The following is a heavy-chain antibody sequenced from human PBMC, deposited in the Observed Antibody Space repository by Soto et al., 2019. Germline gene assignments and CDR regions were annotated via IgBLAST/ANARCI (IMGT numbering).Heavy chain of an antibody. CDR2: INEDGSEK. CDR3: ARDLFDY. V-gene: IGHV3-7*01. J-gene: IGHJ4*02. Sequence: GSLRLSCAASGFTFSNYWMNWVRQAPWKGLEWVANINEDGSEKYYVDSAKGRFTISRDNAKNSLYLQMTSLRAEDTAVYYCARDLFDYWGQGTLVTVSS. CDR1: GFTFSNYW.